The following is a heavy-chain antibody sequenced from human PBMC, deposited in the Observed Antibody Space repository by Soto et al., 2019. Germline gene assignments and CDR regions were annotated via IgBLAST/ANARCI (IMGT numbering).Heavy chain of an antibody. V-gene: IGHV1-18*01. CDR2: ISAYNGNT. CDR1: GYTFTSYG. CDR3: ARSPLRLYDILTGYYRAYYYGMDV. D-gene: IGHD3-9*01. J-gene: IGHJ6*02. Sequence: GASVKVSCKASGYTFTSYGISWVRQAPGQGLEWMGWISAYNGNTNYAQKLQGRVTMTTDTSTSTAYMELRSLRSDDTAVYYCARSPLRLYDILTGYYRAYYYGMDVWGQGTTVTVSS.